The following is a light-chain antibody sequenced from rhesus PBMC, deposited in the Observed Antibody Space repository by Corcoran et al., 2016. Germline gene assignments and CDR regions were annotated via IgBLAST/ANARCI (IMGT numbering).Light chain of an antibody. V-gene: IGKV1-18*01. J-gene: IGKJ3*01. CDR3: RQGYNTPFT. Sequence: DIQMTQSPSSLSASVGDKVTITCRASQGISSWVAWYQQKPGKAPKLLIYAASSLQSGAPSRFSGNGAGTDYTLTIRSLQPADFSTYYCRQGYNTPFTFGPGTKLGIK. CDR1: QGISSW. CDR2: AAS.